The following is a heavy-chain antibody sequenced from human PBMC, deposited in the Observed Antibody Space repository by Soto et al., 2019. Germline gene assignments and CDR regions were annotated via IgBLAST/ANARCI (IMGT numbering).Heavy chain of an antibody. CDR1: GGTFSSYA. CDR3: ARSSYYYDSSGYYYRWRDAFDI. Sequence: SVKVSFKASGGTFSSYAISWLRQAPGQGLEWMGGIIPIFGTANYAQKFQGRVTITADESTSTAYMELSSLRSEDTAVYYCARSSYYYDSSGYYYRWRDAFDIWGQGTMVTVSS. D-gene: IGHD3-22*01. CDR2: IIPIFGTA. V-gene: IGHV1-69*13. J-gene: IGHJ3*02.